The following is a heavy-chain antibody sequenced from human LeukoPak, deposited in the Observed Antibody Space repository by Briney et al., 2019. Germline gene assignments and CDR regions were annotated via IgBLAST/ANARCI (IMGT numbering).Heavy chain of an antibody. CDR3: ARSTVGTSCCTAVDY. V-gene: IGHV3-23*01. J-gene: IGHJ4*02. Sequence: GGSLRLSCAASGFTFSTYAMTWVRQAPGKGLEWVSGISAGGDRTYYADSVKGRSTISRDNSKNTLYLQMNSLRAEDTAEYYCARSTVGTSCCTAVDYWGKGTLVTVSS. D-gene: IGHD1-26*01. CDR1: GFTFSTYA. CDR2: ISAGGDRT.